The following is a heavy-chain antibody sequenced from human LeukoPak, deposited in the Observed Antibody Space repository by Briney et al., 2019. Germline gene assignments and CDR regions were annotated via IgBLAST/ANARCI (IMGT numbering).Heavy chain of an antibody. V-gene: IGHV1-8*01. CDR3: ARVTSPARRGRTLVAAAATPFDY. CDR2: MNPNSGNT. Sequence: GASVKVSCKASGYTFTSYDINWVRQATGQGLEWMGWMNPNSGNTGYAQKFQDRVNMTRDTSTSTVYMELSGLTSADTAVYFCARVTSPARRGRTLVAAAATPFDYWGQGTLVTVSS. J-gene: IGHJ4*02. D-gene: IGHD2-15*01. CDR1: GYTFTSYD.